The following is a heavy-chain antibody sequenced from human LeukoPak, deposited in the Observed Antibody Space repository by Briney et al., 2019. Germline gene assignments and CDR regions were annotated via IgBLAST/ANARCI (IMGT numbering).Heavy chain of an antibody. J-gene: IGHJ4*02. CDR3: TKDDSPEY. CDR1: GFTIGGSS. Sequence: GGSLRLSCTTSGFTIGGSSMSWVRQAPGKGFDWVGFIRSKVYGMTTEYATSVKGRFTISRDDSKSIAYLQLDSLRAEDTGMYYCTKDDSPEYWGQGTLVTVSS. V-gene: IGHV3-49*04. CDR2: IRSKVYGMTT. D-gene: IGHD1-14*01.